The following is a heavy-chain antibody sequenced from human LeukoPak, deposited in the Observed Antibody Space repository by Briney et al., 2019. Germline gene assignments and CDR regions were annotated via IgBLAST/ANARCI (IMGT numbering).Heavy chain of an antibody. CDR1: GCSAGTCG. CDR3: AKAILEGSGPDY. D-gene: IGHD2-21*01. Sequence: GGSLRLSCVVNGCSAGTCGMTWVRQAAGKGLEWVSAISGSGDTTNYADSVEGRFTISRDNSKNTLYLQMNSLRAEDTAVYYCAKAILEGSGPDYWGQGTLVTVSS. V-gene: IGHV3-23*01. J-gene: IGHJ4*02. CDR2: ISGSGDTT.